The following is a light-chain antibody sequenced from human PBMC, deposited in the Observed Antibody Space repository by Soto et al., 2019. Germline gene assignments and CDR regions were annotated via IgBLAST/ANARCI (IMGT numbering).Light chain of an antibody. Sequence: EIVLTQSPGTLSLSRGERATLSCRASQTVTSDYLAWYQQKPGQAPRLLIYGASDRATGIPDRFSASGSGTDFTLTISRLEPQDFAIYYCQQYGDSPLTFGGGTKVDIK. V-gene: IGKV3-20*01. J-gene: IGKJ4*01. CDR1: QTVTSDY. CDR3: QQYGDSPLT. CDR2: GAS.